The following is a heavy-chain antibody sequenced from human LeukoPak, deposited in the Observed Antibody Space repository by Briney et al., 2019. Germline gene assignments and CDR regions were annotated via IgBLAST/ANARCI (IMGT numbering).Heavy chain of an antibody. CDR3: ARSPYVGDHYGPSA. J-gene: IGHJ5*02. CDR2: ISSGRSTI. CDR1: GFTFSSFG. V-gene: IGHV3-48*01. Sequence: GGSLRLSCAASGFTFSSFGMNWVRQAPGKGLEWVSYISSGRSTIYVADSVTGRFTISRDNAKNSLYLQMNSLRAEDTAIYYCARSPYVGDHYGPSAWGQGALVTVSS. D-gene: IGHD3-10*01.